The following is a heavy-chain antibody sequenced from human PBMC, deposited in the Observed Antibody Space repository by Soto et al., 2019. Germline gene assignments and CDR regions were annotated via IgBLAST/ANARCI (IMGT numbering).Heavy chain of an antibody. Sequence: SETLSLTCSVSGGSISSYYWSWIRQSPGKGLEWIAYISYSGSTNYNPSPKSRVTISVDTSNNQFSLKLTSVTAADTAGYYCARGLGAYDPFEYWGRGTLVTVA. D-gene: IGHD3-3*01. J-gene: IGHJ4*02. CDR3: ARGLGAYDPFEY. CDR1: GGSISSYY. V-gene: IGHV4-59*13. CDR2: ISYSGST.